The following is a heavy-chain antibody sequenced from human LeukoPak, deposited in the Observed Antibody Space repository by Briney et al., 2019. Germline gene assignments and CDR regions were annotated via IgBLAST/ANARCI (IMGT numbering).Heavy chain of an antibody. CDR3: ARGSRIAARPIGMGY. CDR2: IYTSGST. CDR1: AGSISSGSYY. V-gene: IGHV4-61*02. Sequence: SETLSLTCTVSAGSISSGSYYWSWIRQPAGKGLEWIGRIYTSGSTNYNPSLKSRVTISVDTSKNQFSLKLSSVTAADTAVYYCARGSRIAARPIGMGYWGQGTLVTVSS. D-gene: IGHD6-6*01. J-gene: IGHJ4*02.